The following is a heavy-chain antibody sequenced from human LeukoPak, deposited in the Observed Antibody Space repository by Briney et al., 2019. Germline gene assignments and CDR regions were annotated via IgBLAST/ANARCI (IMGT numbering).Heavy chain of an antibody. CDR2: ISAYNGNT. CDR3: ARGQTYYDFWSGYHYWFDP. J-gene: IGHJ5*02. V-gene: IGHV1-18*01. D-gene: IGHD3-3*01. Sequence: ASVKVSCKASGYTFTSYGISWVRQAPGQGLEWMGWISAYNGNTNYAQKLQGRVTMTTDTSTSTAYMELRSLRSDDTAVYYCARGQTYYDFWSGYHYWFDPWGQGTLVTVSS. CDR1: GYTFTSYG.